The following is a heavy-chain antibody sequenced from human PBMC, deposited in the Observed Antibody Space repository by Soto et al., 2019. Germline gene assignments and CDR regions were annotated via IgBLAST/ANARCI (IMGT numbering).Heavy chain of an antibody. V-gene: IGHV3-21*01. CDR2: ISSASNHI. CDR3: AKDRGRGSPVSGGMDV. Sequence: GGSLRLSCTASGFNFSSYNINWVRQAPGKGLEWVSSISSASNHIFYADSVKGRFTISRDNAKSSLNLQMNSLRAEDTAVYYCAKDRGRGSPVSGGMDVWGQGTTVTVSS. J-gene: IGHJ6*02. D-gene: IGHD3-3*01. CDR1: GFNFSSYN.